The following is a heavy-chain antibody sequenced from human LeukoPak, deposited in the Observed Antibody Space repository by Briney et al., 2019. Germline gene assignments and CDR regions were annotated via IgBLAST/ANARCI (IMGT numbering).Heavy chain of an antibody. CDR1: GGSFSGYY. J-gene: IGHJ3*02. D-gene: IGHD3-10*01. CDR3: ARRPYYDAFDI. Sequence: PSETLSLTCAVYGGSFSGYYWSWIRQPPGKGLGWIGEINHSGSTNYNPSLKSRVTISVDTSKNQFSLKLSSVTAADTAVYYCARRPYYDAFDIWGQGTMVTVSS. CDR2: INHSGST. V-gene: IGHV4-34*01.